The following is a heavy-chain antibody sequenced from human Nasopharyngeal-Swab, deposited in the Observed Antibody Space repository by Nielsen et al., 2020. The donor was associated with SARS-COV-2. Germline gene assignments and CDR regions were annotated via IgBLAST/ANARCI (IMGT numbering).Heavy chain of an antibody. D-gene: IGHD3-9*01. CDR2: INTDASRT. CDR3: ASNYDILTGTPYYYYGMDV. Sequence: GESLKISCAASGFTLSNYWIHWVRQTPGKGLLWVSRINTDASRTSYADSVKGRFTISRDNAKNSLYLQMNSLRAEDTAVYYCASNYDILTGTPYYYYGMDVWGQGTTVTVSS. CDR1: GFTLSNYW. V-gene: IGHV3-74*01. J-gene: IGHJ6*02.